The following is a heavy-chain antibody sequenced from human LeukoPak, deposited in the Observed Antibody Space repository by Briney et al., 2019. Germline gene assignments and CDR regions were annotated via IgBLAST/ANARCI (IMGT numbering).Heavy chain of an antibody. V-gene: IGHV3-30*02. D-gene: IGHD1-26*01. Sequence: GGSLRLSCAASGFTFSSYGMHWVRQAPGKGLEWVAFIRYDGNYKYYADSVKGRFTISRDNSKNTLYLQMNSLRSDDTAVYYCAKDPSGSSWYYIDYGGQGTLVTVSS. CDR2: IRYDGNYK. J-gene: IGHJ4*02. CDR3: AKDPSGSSWYYIDY. CDR1: GFTFSSYG.